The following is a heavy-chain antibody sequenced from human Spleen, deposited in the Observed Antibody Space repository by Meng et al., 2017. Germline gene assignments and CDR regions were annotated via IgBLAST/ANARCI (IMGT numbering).Heavy chain of an antibody. CDR1: GGSFSDYY. CDR3: ARVGSSSWFVAD. Sequence: QVQLQQWGAGLLKPSETLSLTCVVSGGSFSDYYWSWIRQPPGKGLEWIGEINHSGSTNYNPSLESRVTISVDKSKNQFSLKLSSVTAADTAVYYCARVGSSSWFVADWGQGTLVTVSS. J-gene: IGHJ4*02. D-gene: IGHD6-13*01. CDR2: INHSGST. V-gene: IGHV4-34*01.